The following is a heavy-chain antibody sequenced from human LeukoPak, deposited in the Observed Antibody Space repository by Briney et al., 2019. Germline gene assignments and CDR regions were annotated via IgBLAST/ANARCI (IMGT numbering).Heavy chain of an antibody. CDR1: GGSISSSSYY. V-gene: IGHV4-39*07. CDR3: ARTVEYCGGDCYSFDY. Sequence: SETLSLTCTVSGGSISSSSYYWGWIRQPPGKGLEWIGSIYYSGSTNYNPSLKSRVTISVDTSKNQFSLKLSSVTAADTAVYYCARTVEYCGGDCYSFDYWGQGTLVTVSS. CDR2: IYYSGST. D-gene: IGHD2-21*01. J-gene: IGHJ4*02.